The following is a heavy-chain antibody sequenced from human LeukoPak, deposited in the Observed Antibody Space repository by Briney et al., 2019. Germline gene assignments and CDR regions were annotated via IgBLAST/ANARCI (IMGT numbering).Heavy chain of an antibody. CDR1: GYRFTSYW. V-gene: IGHV5-51*01. CDR3: ARLESSSWYDFDY. J-gene: IGHJ4*02. CDR2: IYPGDSDT. D-gene: IGHD6-13*01. Sequence: GEPLKISCKGSGYRFTSYWIGGVREMPGKGLEWMGIIYPGDSDTRYSPSFQGQVTISADKSISTAYLQWSSLKASDSAMYYCARLESSSWYDFDYWGQGTLVTVSS.